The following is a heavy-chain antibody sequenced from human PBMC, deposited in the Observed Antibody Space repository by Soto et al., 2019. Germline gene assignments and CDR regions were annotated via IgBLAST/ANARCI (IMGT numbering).Heavy chain of an antibody. CDR3: ARGPGGFGDFSLDY. V-gene: IGHV4-4*07. D-gene: IGHD3-10*01. CDR1: GGSISQYY. Sequence: QVQLQESGPGLVKPSETLSLSCGVSGGSISQYYWSWFRQPAGKGLEWIGRIYSGGSTNYNPSLEGRVTMSVDTSKNQFSLKLSSVTAADTAVYYCARGPGGFGDFSLDYWGQGTLVTVSS. CDR2: IYSGGST. J-gene: IGHJ4*02.